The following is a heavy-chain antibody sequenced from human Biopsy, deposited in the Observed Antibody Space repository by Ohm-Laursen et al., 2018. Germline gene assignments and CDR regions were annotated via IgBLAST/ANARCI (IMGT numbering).Heavy chain of an antibody. D-gene: IGHD3-3*01. CDR2: INHRGSA. CDR1: GGSFSGYY. V-gene: IGHV4-34*01. CDR3: ARTPRDSFWSGSYKRGLWFDP. J-gene: IGHJ5*02. Sequence: TLSLTCAVYGGSFSGYYWTWIRQPPGKGLEWIGEINHRGSASYNPSLKSRITVLVDTSKNQFSLQVNSVTAADTAVYYCARTPRDSFWSGSYKRGLWFDPWGQGTLVIVSS.